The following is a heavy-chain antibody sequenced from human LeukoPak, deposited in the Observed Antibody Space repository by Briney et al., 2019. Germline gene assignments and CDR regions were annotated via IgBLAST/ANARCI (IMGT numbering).Heavy chain of an antibody. CDR3: AKFRGQEMVVVPAAIPNWFDP. V-gene: IGHV3-23*01. J-gene: IGHJ5*02. Sequence: GGSLILSCAASGFTFSSYAMSWVRQAPGKGLEWVSAISGSGGSTYYADSVKGRFTISRDNSKNTLYLQMNSLRAEDTAVYYCAKFRGQEMVVVPAAIPNWFDPWGQGTLVTVSS. CDR2: ISGSGGST. D-gene: IGHD2-2*01. CDR1: GFTFSSYA.